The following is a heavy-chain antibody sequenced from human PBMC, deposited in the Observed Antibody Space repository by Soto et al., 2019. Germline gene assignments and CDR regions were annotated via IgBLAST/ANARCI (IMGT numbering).Heavy chain of an antibody. Sequence: QVQLQESGPGLVKPSQTLSLTCTVSGGSISSGGYYWSWIRQHPGKGLEWIGYIYYSGSTYYNPSFRIRVAISVDTSKNQFSLKLSSAPAADTVVYYCARGLDDMVRGVTDAFDIWGQGTMVTVSS. CDR3: ARGLDDMVRGVTDAFDI. V-gene: IGHV4-31*03. D-gene: IGHD3-10*01. CDR1: GGSISSGGYY. CDR2: IYYSGST. J-gene: IGHJ3*02.